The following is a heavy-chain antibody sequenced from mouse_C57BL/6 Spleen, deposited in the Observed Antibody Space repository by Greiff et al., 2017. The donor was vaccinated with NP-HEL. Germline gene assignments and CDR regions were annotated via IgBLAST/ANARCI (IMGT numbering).Heavy chain of an antibody. CDR3: ARGGDGYFRFAY. CDR2: IYPGSGST. D-gene: IGHD2-3*01. V-gene: IGHV1-55*01. CDR1: GYTFTSYW. Sequence: VQLQQPGAELVKPGASVKMSCKASGYTFTSYWITWVKQRPGQGLEWIGDIYPGSGSTNYNEKFKSKATLTVDTSSSTAYMQLSSLTSEDSAVYYCARGGDGYFRFAYWGQGTLVTVSA. J-gene: IGHJ3*01.